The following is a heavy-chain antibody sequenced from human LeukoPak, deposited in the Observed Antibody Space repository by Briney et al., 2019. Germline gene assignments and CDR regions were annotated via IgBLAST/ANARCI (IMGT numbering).Heavy chain of an antibody. V-gene: IGHV4-59*01. Sequence: SETLSLTCTVSGGSISSYYWSWIRQPPGKGLEWIGYIYYSGSTNYNPSLKSRVTISVDTSKNRFSLKLSSVTAADTAVYYCARATYVVGATFDYWGQGTLVTVSS. CDR3: ARATYVVGATFDY. CDR2: IYYSGST. D-gene: IGHD1-26*01. J-gene: IGHJ4*02. CDR1: GGSISSYY.